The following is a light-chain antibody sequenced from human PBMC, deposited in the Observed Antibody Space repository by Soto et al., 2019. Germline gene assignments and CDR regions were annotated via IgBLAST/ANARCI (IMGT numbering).Light chain of an antibody. CDR1: SSNIGAGYD. CDR2: DNT. CDR3: QSYDSSLNARV. V-gene: IGLV1-40*01. J-gene: IGLJ2*01. Sequence: QSVLTQPPSMSEAPGQRVTISCTGSSSNIGAGYDVHWYQQLPGTAPKLLIYDNTNRPSGVPDRFSGSKSGTSASLAIAGHQAEDEADYYCQSYDSSLNARVFGGGTKRTVL.